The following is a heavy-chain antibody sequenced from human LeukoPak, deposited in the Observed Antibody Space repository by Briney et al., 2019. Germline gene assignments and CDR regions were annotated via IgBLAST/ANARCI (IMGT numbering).Heavy chain of an antibody. Sequence: GGSLRLSCAASGFTFSNYEMNWVRQAPGMGLEWVSFMSSSGDTIYYADSVKGRFTISRDNAKNSLYLQMNSLRAEDTAVYYCAKRTGLTHNGFDVWGQGTPVTVS. CDR3: AKRTGLTHNGFDV. J-gene: IGHJ6*02. V-gene: IGHV3-48*03. D-gene: IGHD3-9*01. CDR1: GFTFSNYE. CDR2: MSSSGDTI.